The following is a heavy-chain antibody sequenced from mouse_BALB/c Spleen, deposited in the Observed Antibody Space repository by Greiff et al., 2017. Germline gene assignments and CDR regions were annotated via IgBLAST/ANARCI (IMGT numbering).Heavy chain of an antibody. D-gene: IGHD2-3*01. J-gene: IGHJ2*01. V-gene: IGHV1-87*01. CDR3: ARWDDFDY. CDR2: IYPGDGDT. Sequence: VQLQQSGAELARPGASVKLSCKASGYTFTSYWMQWVKQRPGQGLEWIGAIYPGDGDTRYTQKFKGKATLTADKSSSTAYMQLSSLASEDSAVYYCARWDDFDYWGQGTTLTVSS. CDR1: GYTFTSYW.